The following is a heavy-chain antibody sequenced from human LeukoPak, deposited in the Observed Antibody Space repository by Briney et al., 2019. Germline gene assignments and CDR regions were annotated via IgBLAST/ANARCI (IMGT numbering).Heavy chain of an antibody. CDR3: AKVGFSEMEWLLYSDH. Sequence: GGSLRLSCSASGFTFSKYAMHWVRQAPGKGLEFVSGINDDWGTTDYADSVKGRFTISRDNSKNTLYLQMNSLRAEDTAVYYCAKVGFSEMEWLLYSDHWGQGTLVTVSS. CDR1: GFTFSKYA. V-gene: IGHV3-64*04. D-gene: IGHD3-3*01. J-gene: IGHJ4*02. CDR2: INDDWGTT.